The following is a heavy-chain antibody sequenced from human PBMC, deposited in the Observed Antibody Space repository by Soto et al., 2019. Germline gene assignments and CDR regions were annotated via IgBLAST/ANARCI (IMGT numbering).Heavy chain of an antibody. J-gene: IGHJ6*02. CDR3: AKRRRELYCSSTSCPMDV. CDR1: GFTFSSYA. CDR2: ISGSGGST. V-gene: IGHV3-23*01. D-gene: IGHD2-2*01. Sequence: GGSLRLSCAASGFTFSSYAMSWVRQAPGKGLEWVSAISGSGGSTYYADSVKGRFTISRDNSKNTMYLQMNSLRAEDTAVYYCAKRRRELYCSSTSCPMDVWGQGTTVTV.